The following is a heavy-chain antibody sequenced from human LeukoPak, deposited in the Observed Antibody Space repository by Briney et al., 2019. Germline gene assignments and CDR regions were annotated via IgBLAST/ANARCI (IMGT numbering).Heavy chain of an antibody. D-gene: IGHD6-19*01. J-gene: IGHJ6*03. CDR2: IYYSGST. V-gene: IGHV4-61*10. Sequence: PSQTLSLTCTVSGGSISSGSYYWSWIRQPAGKGLEWIGYIYYSGSTNYNPSLKSRVTISVDTSKNQFSLKLSSVTAADTAVYYCARHGIAVAAGIYMDVWGKGTTVTVSS. CDR1: GGSISSGSYY. CDR3: ARHGIAVAAGIYMDV.